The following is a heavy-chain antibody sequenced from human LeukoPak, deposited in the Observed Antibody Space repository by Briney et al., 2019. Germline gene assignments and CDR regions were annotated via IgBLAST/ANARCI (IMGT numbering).Heavy chain of an antibody. CDR2: IYSGGST. CDR1: GFTVSSNY. V-gene: IGHV3-66*02. D-gene: IGHD3-3*01. CDR3: ARAFLGSFDY. J-gene: IGHJ4*02. Sequence: GGSLRLSCAASGFTVSSNYMSWVRQAPGKGLEWVSVIYSGGSTYYADSVEGRFTISRDNSKNTLYLQMNSLRAEDTAVYYCARAFLGSFDYWGQGTLVTVSS.